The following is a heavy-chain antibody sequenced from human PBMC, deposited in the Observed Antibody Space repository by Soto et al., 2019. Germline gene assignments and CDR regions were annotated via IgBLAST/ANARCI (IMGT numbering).Heavy chain of an antibody. V-gene: IGHV3-11*01. CDR3: ARRCAVTTSHSFDI. Sequence: QEQLVESGGGLVKPGGSLRLSCAASGFTFSDYSMSWIRQAPGKGLEWISYIRSTDSSIFYADSVKGRFTISRDNARSSLYLQMDSLRAEDTAVYYCARRCAVTTSHSFDIWGQGTMVTASS. J-gene: IGHJ3*02. CDR1: GFTFSDYS. CDR2: IRSTDSSI. D-gene: IGHD4-17*01.